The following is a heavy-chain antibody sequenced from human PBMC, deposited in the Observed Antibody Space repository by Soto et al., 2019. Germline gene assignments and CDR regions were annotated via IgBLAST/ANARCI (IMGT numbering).Heavy chain of an antibody. V-gene: IGHV4-4*02. D-gene: IGHD1-20*01. Sequence: SETLSLTCAVSGDSISSRNWWSWVRQSTEKGLEWIGEISLGGSTNYNPSLKSRVTISIDKSQNQFSLSLNSVTAADTAVYYCVRGDNYRFDYWGQGTLVTVSS. CDR3: VRGDNYRFDY. CDR1: GDSISSRNW. CDR2: ISLGGST. J-gene: IGHJ4*02.